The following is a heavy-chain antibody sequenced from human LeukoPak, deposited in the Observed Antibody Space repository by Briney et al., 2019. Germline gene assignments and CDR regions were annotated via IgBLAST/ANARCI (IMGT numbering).Heavy chain of an antibody. CDR3: ARSYDTNNRQRFDY. D-gene: IGHD3-22*01. J-gene: IGHJ4*02. CDR1: GASIRSYY. Sequence: PSETLSLTCTVSGASIRSYYWSWVRQPPGKGLEWIAYMYYSESPNYNPSLKSRVSMSGDTSRNQFSLKLNSVIAADTAVYYCARSYDTNNRQRFDYWGQGILVTVSP. CDR2: MYYSESP. V-gene: IGHV4-59*08.